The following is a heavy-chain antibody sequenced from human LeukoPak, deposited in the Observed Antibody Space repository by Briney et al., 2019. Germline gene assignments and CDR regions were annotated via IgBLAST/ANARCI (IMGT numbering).Heavy chain of an antibody. Sequence: GASVTVSCTASGYTFTSNYIHWVRQAPGQGLEWMGMIYPRDGSTSYAQKFQGRVTVTRDTSTSTVHMELSGLRSEDTAVYYCARDQEGFDYWGQGTLVTGSS. J-gene: IGHJ4*02. CDR1: GYTFTSNY. V-gene: IGHV1-46*01. CDR3: ARDQEGFDY. CDR2: IYPRDGST.